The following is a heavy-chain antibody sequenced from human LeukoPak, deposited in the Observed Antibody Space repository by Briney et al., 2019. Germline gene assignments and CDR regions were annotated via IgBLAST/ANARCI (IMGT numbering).Heavy chain of an antibody. V-gene: IGHV4-61*01. CDR3: ASGIGSTSGKLRY. CDR2: IYYSGST. CDR1: GGSISSGSYY. D-gene: IGHD2-2*01. J-gene: IGHJ4*02. Sequence: SETLSLTCTVSGGSISSGSYYWSWIRQPPGKGLEWIGYIYYSGSTNYNPSLKSRVTISVDTSKNQFSLKLSSVTAADTAVYYCASGIGSTSGKLRYWGQGTLVTVSS.